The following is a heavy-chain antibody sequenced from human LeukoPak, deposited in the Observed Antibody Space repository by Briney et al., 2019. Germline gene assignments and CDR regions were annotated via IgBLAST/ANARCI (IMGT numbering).Heavy chain of an antibody. Sequence: PSETLSLTCAVYGGSFSAYYWSWIRQPPGQGLEWIGEINHSGSTNYNPSLKSQVTISVDTSKNQFSLRLSSVTAADTAVYYCTRQGYSGFDLWGQGTTVTVSS. CDR2: INHSGST. J-gene: IGHJ6*02. CDR1: GGSFSAYY. D-gene: IGHD5-12*01. CDR3: TRQGYSGFDL. V-gene: IGHV4-34*01.